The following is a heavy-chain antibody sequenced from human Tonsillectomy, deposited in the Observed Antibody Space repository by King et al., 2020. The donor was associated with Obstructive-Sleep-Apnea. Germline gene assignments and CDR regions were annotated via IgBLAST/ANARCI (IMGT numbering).Heavy chain of an antibody. D-gene: IGHD3-9*01. V-gene: IGHV1-18*01. CDR3: ARAEPDILTGFFDY. Sequence: QVLLVQSGAEVKKPGASVKFSCEASDYTFTSYGISWVRQAPGQGLEWMGWISAYDGDTNYAQRFQGRVTMTTDTSTSTAYMELRSLTSDDTAVYYCARAEPDILTGFFDYWGQGTLVTVSS. J-gene: IGHJ4*02. CDR2: ISAYDGDT. CDR1: DYTFTSYG.